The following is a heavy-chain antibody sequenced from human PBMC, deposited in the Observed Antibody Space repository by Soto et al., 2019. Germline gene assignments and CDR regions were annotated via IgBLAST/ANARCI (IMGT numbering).Heavy chain of an antibody. CDR2: ISTRSNSI. J-gene: IGHJ4*02. CDR3: AGATYGGAYSPFDN. D-gene: IGHD1-26*01. V-gene: IGHV3-48*02. Sequence: GGSLRLSCAASGFSFSTYSMNWVRQAPGKGLEWVSYISTRSNSIYYADSVKGRFTVSRDNAKNSLFLQMSRLRDEDTAVYFCAGATYGGAYSPFDNWGQGSLVTVSS. CDR1: GFSFSTYS.